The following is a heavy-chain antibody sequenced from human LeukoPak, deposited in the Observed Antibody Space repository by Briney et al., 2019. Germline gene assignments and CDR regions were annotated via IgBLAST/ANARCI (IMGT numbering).Heavy chain of an antibody. CDR3: ARDAAAAHPEYYFDY. CDR2: INPSGGST. D-gene: IGHD6-13*01. Sequence: ASVKVSCQASGYTFTSYYMHWVRQAPGQGLEWMGIINPSGGSTRYGQKFQGRVTMTRDMSTSTVYMELSSLRSEDTAVYYCARDAAAAHPEYYFDYWGQGTLVTVSS. J-gene: IGHJ4*02. V-gene: IGHV1-46*01. CDR1: GYTFTSYY.